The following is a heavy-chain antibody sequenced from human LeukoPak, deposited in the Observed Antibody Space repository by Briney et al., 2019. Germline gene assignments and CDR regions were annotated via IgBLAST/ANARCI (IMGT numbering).Heavy chain of an antibody. CDR2: IYPGDSDT. CDR3: ARHCAGGSCADY. V-gene: IGHV5-51*01. J-gene: IGHJ4*02. D-gene: IGHD2-15*01. CDR1: GSIFTSYW. Sequence: GASLQISCKGAGSIFTSYWIGWGRPLPGKGLEWMGIIYPGDSDTRYSPSFQGQVTISADKSISTAYLQWSSLKASDTAMYYCARHCAGGSCADYWGQGTLVTVSS.